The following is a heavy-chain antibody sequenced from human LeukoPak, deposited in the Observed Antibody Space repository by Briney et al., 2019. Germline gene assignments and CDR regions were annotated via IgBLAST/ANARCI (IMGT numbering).Heavy chain of an antibody. J-gene: IGHJ4*02. D-gene: IGHD3-3*01. CDR2: ISGSGGST. Sequence: GGSLRLSCAASGFTFSNYAMSWVRQAPGKGLEWVSAISGSGGSTYYADSVKGRFTISRDNSKNTLYLQMNSLRAEVTAVYYCAKDHDFWSGYYLGTDYWGQGTLVTVSS. CDR1: GFTFSNYA. V-gene: IGHV3-23*01. CDR3: AKDHDFWSGYYLGTDY.